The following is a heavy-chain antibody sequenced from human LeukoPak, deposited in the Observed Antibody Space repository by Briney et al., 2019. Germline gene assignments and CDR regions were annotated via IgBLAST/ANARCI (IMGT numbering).Heavy chain of an antibody. J-gene: IGHJ4*02. CDR2: IKKDGSEK. D-gene: IGHD6-13*01. V-gene: IGHV3-7*01. CDR3: AKDPRRYSRTGGYFDY. Sequence: PGGSLRLSCAASGFTFSSHWMSWVRQAPGKGLEWVANIKKDGSEKYYVDAVKGRFTISRDNAKTSLYLQMISLRTEDTAVYYCAKDPRRYSRTGGYFDYWGQGTLVTVSS. CDR1: GFTFSSHW.